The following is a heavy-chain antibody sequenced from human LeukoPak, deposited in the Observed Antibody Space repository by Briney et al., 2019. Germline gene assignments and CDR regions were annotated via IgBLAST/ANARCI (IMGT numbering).Heavy chain of an antibody. CDR3: ARARGSGGGYYFDY. D-gene: IGHD3-10*01. Sequence: PSETLSLTCAVYGVSFSGYYWSWLRQPPGKGLEGIGRIYTSGSTNYTPSLKSRVTMSVDTSKNQFSLKLSSVTAADTAVYYCARARGSGGGYYFDYWGQGTLVTVSS. CDR2: IYTSGST. J-gene: IGHJ4*02. CDR1: GVSFSGYY. V-gene: IGHV4-59*10.